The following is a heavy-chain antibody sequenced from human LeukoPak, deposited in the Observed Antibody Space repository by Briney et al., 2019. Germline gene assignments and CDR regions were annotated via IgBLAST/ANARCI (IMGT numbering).Heavy chain of an antibody. CDR3: ALNSGYCSGGSCYSAERGRTYYYYYGMDV. Sequence: SGTLSLTCAVSGGSISSSNWWSWVRQPPGKGLEWIGEIYHSGSTNYNPSLKSRVTISVDKSKNQFSLKLSSVTAADTAVYYCALNSGYCSGGSCYSAERGRTYYYYYGMDVWGQGTTVTVSS. D-gene: IGHD2-15*01. V-gene: IGHV4-4*02. CDR1: GGSISSSNW. J-gene: IGHJ6*02. CDR2: IYHSGST.